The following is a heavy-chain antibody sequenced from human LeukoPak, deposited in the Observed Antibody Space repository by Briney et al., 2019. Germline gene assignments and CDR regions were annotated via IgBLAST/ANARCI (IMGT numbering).Heavy chain of an antibody. V-gene: IGHV3-20*04. CDR3: VRHIVALTLEEFYFDY. CDR2: INWNGGST. D-gene: IGHD2-21*01. J-gene: IGHJ4*02. Sequence: GGSLRLSCAASGFTFDDYGMSWVRQAPGKGLEWVSGINWNGGSTGYADSVKGRFTISRDNAKNSLYLQMNSLTVEDTALYFCVRHIVALTLEEFYFDYWGQGTLLTVSS. CDR1: GFTFDDYG.